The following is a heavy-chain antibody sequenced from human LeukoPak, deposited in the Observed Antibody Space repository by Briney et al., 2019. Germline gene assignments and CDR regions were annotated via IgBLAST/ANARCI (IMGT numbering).Heavy chain of an antibody. J-gene: IGHJ4*02. D-gene: IGHD5-18*01. CDR1: GGSISSGGYS. V-gene: IGHV4-30-2*01. CDR2: IYHSGST. CDR3: ARGYSYGYDY. Sequence: PSQTLSLTCAVSGGSISSGGYSWSWIRLPPGKGLEWIGYIYHSGSTYYNPSLKSRVTISVDRSKNQFSLKLSSVTAADTAVYYCARGYSYGYDYWGQGTLVTVSS.